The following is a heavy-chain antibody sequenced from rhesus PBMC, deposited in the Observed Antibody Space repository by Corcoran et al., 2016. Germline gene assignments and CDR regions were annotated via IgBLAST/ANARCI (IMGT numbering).Heavy chain of an antibody. CDR1: GGSISSDY. Sequence: QVQLQQWGEGLVKPSETLSLTCAVYGGSISSDYWTWLRQPPGKGLEWIGLIFRSGGSTDYKPSLKGRVTMSTDTSKNQLSRMLSSVTAADTAVYDCARVLPYSGSWDDFDYWGQGVLVTVSS. V-gene: IGHV4-160*01. CDR2: IFRSGGST. CDR3: ARVLPYSGSWDDFDY. J-gene: IGHJ4*01. D-gene: IGHD6-25*01.